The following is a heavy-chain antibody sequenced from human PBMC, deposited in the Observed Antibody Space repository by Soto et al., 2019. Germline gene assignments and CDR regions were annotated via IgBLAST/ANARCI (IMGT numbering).Heavy chain of an antibody. CDR3: ARENPVTTSWFDP. Sequence: GGSLRLSCAASGFTFSSYSMNWVRQAPGKGLEWVSYISSSSSTIYYADSVKGRFTISRDNAKNSLYLQMNSLRAEDTAVYYCARENPVTTSWFDPWGQGTLVTVSS. CDR2: ISSSSSTI. D-gene: IGHD4-17*01. J-gene: IGHJ5*02. CDR1: GFTFSSYS. V-gene: IGHV3-48*01.